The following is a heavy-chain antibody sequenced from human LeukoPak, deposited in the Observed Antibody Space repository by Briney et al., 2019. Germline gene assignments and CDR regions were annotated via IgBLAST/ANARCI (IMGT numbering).Heavy chain of an antibody. CDR1: GYTFTSYD. CDR3: ASGRGKYSSSWYGFGY. V-gene: IGHV1-8*01. Sequence: ASVKVSCKASGYTFTSYDINWVRPATRQGLELMGWMNPNSGNTGYAQKFQGRVTMTRNTSISTAYMELSSLRSEDTAVYYCASGRGKYSSSWYGFGYWGQGTLVTVSS. CDR2: MNPNSGNT. J-gene: IGHJ4*02. D-gene: IGHD6-13*01.